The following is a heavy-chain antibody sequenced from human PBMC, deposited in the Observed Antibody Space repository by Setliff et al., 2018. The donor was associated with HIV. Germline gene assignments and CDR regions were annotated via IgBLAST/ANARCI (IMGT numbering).Heavy chain of an antibody. CDR2: INTNTGNP. J-gene: IGHJ4*02. CDR3: ARVFSSSPTAGD. CDR1: GYTFIKYA. V-gene: IGHV7-4-1*02. D-gene: IGHD6-13*01. Sequence: ASVKVSCKASGYTFIKYAMSWVRQAPGQGLEWMGWINTNTGNPTYAQAFTGRFVFSLDTSVNTTYLQIISLKAEDTAVYYCARVFSSSPTAGDWGQGTLVTSPQ.